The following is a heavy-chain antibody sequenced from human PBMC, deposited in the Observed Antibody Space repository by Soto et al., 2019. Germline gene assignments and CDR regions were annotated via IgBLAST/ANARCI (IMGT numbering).Heavy chain of an antibody. D-gene: IGHD4-17*01. CDR1: GFTFSSYA. Sequence: GGSLILSCAASGFTFSSYAMHWVRQAPGKGLEWVAVISYDGSNKYYADSVKGRFTISRDNSKNTLYLQMNSLRAEDTAVYYCARDLYGDYETFTFDYWGQGTLVTVSS. CDR3: ARDLYGDYETFTFDY. CDR2: ISYDGSNK. V-gene: IGHV3-30-3*01. J-gene: IGHJ4*02.